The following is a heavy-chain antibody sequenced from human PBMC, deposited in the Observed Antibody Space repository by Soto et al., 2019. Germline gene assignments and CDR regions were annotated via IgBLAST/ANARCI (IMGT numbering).Heavy chain of an antibody. J-gene: IGHJ6*02. CDR2: INPSGGST. CDR3: AKGGKGGGYYYYYGMDV. CDR1: GYPFTSSY. D-gene: IGHD3-16*01. V-gene: IGHV1-46*01. Sequence: ASVKVSCKASGYPFTSSYMHWVRQAPGQGLEWMGIINPSGGSTSYAQKFQGRVTMTRDTSTRTAYMELSSLRSEDTAVYYCAKGGKGGGYYYYYGMDVWGQGTTVTVSS.